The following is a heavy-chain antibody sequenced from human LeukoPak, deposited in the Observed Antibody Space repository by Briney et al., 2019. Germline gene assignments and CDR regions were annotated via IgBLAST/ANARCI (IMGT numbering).Heavy chain of an antibody. V-gene: IGHV3-7*04. Sequence: GGSLRLSCVASGFTFSSNWMSWVRQAPGKGLEWVANIKQDGSEKYYVDSVKGGFTISRDNAKNSLYRQMKSVRAEDTAVYYCARDRGYCTTTSCHSYYGMDVWGQGTTVTVSS. CDR1: GFTFSSNW. CDR3: ARDRGYCTTTSCHSYYGMDV. J-gene: IGHJ6*02. CDR2: IKQDGSEK. D-gene: IGHD2-2*01.